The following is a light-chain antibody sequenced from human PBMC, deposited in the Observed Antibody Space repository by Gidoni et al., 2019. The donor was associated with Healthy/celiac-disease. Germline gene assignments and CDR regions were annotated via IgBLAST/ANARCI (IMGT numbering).Light chain of an antibody. CDR2: DAS. Sequence: DIHMTPSPSTLSASVGDRVTITCRASQSISSWLAWYQQKPGKAPKLLIYDASSLESGVPSRFSGSGSGTEFTLTISSLQPDDFATYYCQQYNRYPYTFGQGTKLEIK. CDR1: QSISSW. V-gene: IGKV1-5*01. J-gene: IGKJ2*01. CDR3: QQYNRYPYT.